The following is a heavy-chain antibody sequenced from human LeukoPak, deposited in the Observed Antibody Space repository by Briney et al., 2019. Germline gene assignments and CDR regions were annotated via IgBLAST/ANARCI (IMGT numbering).Heavy chain of an antibody. V-gene: IGHV3-30*04. Sequence: PGRSLRLSCAASGFTFSSYAMHWVRQAPGKGLERVAVISYDGSNKYYADSVKGRFTISRDNSKNTLYLQMNSLRAEDTAVYYCARGSSEYSSSWYGYLVYWGQGTLVTVSS. CDR1: GFTFSSYA. CDR2: ISYDGSNK. CDR3: ARGSSEYSSSWYGYLVY. J-gene: IGHJ4*02. D-gene: IGHD6-13*01.